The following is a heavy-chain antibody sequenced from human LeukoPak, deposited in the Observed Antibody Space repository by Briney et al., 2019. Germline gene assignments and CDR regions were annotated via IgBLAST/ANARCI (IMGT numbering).Heavy chain of an antibody. Sequence: GGSLRLSCAASGFTFSSHSMDWVRQAPGEGLEWVSYISSSSSIIYYAESVRGRFTISRDNAKNSLYLYMNSLRVEDTAVYYCARALAPEVGSTPDYWGQGTLVTVSS. D-gene: IGHD1-26*01. CDR3: ARALAPEVGSTPDY. CDR1: GFTFSSHS. J-gene: IGHJ4*02. V-gene: IGHV3-48*04. CDR2: ISSSSSII.